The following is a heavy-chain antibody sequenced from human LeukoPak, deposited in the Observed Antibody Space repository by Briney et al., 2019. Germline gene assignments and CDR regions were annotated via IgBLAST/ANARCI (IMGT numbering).Heavy chain of an antibody. CDR2: ISYDGRNK. D-gene: IGHD3-16*02. Sequence: QTGGSLRLSCAAYGFTFSSYGMHWVRQAPGKGLEWVAVISYDGRNKYYADSVKGRFTISRDNSKNTLYLQMNSLRAEDTAVYYCAKDLTGIMITFGGVIAPTLDYWGQGTLVTVSS. J-gene: IGHJ4*02. V-gene: IGHV3-30*18. CDR1: GFTFSSYG. CDR3: AKDLTGIMITFGGVIAPTLDY.